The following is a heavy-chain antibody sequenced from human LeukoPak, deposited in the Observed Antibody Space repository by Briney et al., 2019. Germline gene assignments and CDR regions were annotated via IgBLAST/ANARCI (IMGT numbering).Heavy chain of an antibody. J-gene: IGHJ2*01. V-gene: IGHV3-74*01. CDR3: AKGGIMQSSSPGLQYFDL. D-gene: IGHD6-6*01. CDR1: GFTFSSYW. Sequence: PGGSLRLSCAASGFTFSSYWMHWVRQAPGKGLVWVSRINSDGSSTSYADSVKGRFTISRDNAKNTLYLQMNSLRAEDTAVYYCAKGGIMQSSSPGLQYFDLWGRGTLVSVSS. CDR2: INSDGSST.